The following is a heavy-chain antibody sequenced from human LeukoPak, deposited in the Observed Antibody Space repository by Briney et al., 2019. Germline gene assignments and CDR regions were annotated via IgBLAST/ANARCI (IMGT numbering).Heavy chain of an antibody. CDR1: GGSISSGGYY. CDR2: IYYSGST. V-gene: IGHV4-31*03. CDR3: ARAYLGAGWFDP. J-gene: IGHJ5*02. D-gene: IGHD3-16*01. Sequence: SETLSLTCTVSGGSISSGGYYWSWIRQHPGKGLEWIGYIYYSGSTYYNPSLKSRVTTSVDTSKNQFSLKLSSVTAADTAVYYCARAYLGAGWFDPWGQGTLVTVSS.